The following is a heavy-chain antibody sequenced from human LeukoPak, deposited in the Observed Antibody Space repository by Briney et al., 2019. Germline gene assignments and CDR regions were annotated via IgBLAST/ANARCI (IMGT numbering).Heavy chain of an antibody. CDR1: GGSISSSSYY. D-gene: IGHD2-2*01. Sequence: SETLSLTCTVSGGSISSSSYYWGWIRQPPGMGLEWIGSIYYSGSTYYNPSLKSRVTISVDTSKDQFSLKLSSVTAADTAVYYCARSTDIVVVPAAMAPFDPWGQGTLVTVSS. J-gene: IGHJ5*02. V-gene: IGHV4-39*01. CDR3: ARSTDIVVVPAAMAPFDP. CDR2: IYYSGST.